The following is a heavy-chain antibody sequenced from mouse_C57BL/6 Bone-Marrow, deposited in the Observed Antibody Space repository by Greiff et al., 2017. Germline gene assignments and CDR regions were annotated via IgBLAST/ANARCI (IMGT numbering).Heavy chain of an antibody. Sequence: EVQLQESGAELVRPGASVKLSCTASGFNIKDDYMHWVKQRPEQGLEWIGWIDPENGDTEYASKFQGKATITADTSSNTAYLQLSSLTSEDTAVYYCTPYYYGSSYGYCDVWGTGTTVTVSS. CDR2: IDPENGDT. CDR3: TPYYYGSSYGYCDV. V-gene: IGHV14-4*01. D-gene: IGHD1-1*01. CDR1: GFNIKDDY. J-gene: IGHJ1*03.